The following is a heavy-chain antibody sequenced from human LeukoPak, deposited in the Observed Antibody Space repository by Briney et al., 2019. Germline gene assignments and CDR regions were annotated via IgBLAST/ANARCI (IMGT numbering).Heavy chain of an antibody. CDR3: ARGRWLQSHVYTRAGYYFDY. J-gene: IGHJ4*02. D-gene: IGHD5-24*01. V-gene: IGHV3-11*04. Sequence: GGSLRLSCAASGFTFSDAVMSWVRQAPGKGLEWVSYISSSGSTIYYADSVKGRFTISRDNAKNSLYLQMNSLRAEDTAVYYCARGRWLQSHVYTRAGYYFDYWGQGTLVTVSS. CDR1: GFTFSDAV. CDR2: ISSSGSTI.